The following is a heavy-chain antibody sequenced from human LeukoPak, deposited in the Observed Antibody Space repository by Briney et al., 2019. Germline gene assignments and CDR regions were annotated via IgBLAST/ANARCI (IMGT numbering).Heavy chain of an antibody. CDR2: ISGSGGST. J-gene: IGHJ4*02. CDR1: GFTFSSDA. D-gene: IGHD2-2*01. Sequence: PGGSLRLSCAASGFTFSSDAMSWVRQAPGKGLEWVSAISGSGGSTYYADSVKGRFTISRDNSKNTLYLQMNSLRAEDTAVYYCAKDPRYCSSTSCVDYWGQGTLVTVSS. V-gene: IGHV3-23*01. CDR3: AKDPRYCSSTSCVDY.